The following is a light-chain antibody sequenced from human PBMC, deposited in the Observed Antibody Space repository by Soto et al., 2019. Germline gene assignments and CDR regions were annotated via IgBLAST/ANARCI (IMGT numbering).Light chain of an antibody. CDR3: QQYKSFWT. CDR1: QTITNW. Sequence: DIQMTQSPSVLSASVGDRVTITCRSSQTITNWLAWYQQKPGKAPRLLIYDASSLESWVPSRFSGSGSGTEFTLTISSLQSEDSATYYCQQYKSFWTFGQGTKVDIK. J-gene: IGKJ1*01. CDR2: DAS. V-gene: IGKV1-5*01.